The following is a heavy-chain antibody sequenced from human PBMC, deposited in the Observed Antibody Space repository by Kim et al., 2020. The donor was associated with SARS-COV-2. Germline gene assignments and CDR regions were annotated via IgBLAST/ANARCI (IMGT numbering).Heavy chain of an antibody. Sequence: SVKGRFTISRDNAKNSLYLQMNSLRDEDTAVYYCARDKNWYSSDYYFQLDYWGQGTLVTVSS. V-gene: IGHV3-48*02. CDR3: ARDKNWYSSDYYFQLDY. J-gene: IGHJ4*02. D-gene: IGHD3-22*01.